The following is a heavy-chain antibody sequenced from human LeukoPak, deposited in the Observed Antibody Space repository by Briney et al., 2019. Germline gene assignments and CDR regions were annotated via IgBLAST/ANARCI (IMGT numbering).Heavy chain of an antibody. Sequence: GGSLRLSCAASGFTFSSYSMNWVRQAPGKGLEWISSISSRSTYIYHADSVKGRFTISRDNAKNSLFLQMNSLRAEDTAVYFCAKSTRAVMAMMDVWGKGTTVTVSS. CDR1: GFTFSSYS. J-gene: IGHJ6*04. V-gene: IGHV3-21*01. CDR3: AKSTRAVMAMMDV. D-gene: IGHD3-16*01. CDR2: ISSRSTYI.